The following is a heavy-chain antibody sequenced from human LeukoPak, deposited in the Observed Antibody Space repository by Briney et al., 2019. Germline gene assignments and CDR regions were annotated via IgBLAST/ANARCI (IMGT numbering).Heavy chain of an antibody. Sequence: ASVKVSGKASGYTFTGYYMHWVRQAPGQGLEWMGWINPNSGGTNYAQKFQGRVTMTRDTSISTAYMELSRLRSDDTAVYYCAREYYDSSGYSRFDYWGQGTLVTVSS. CDR1: GYTFTGYY. J-gene: IGHJ4*02. V-gene: IGHV1-2*02. CDR2: INPNSGGT. D-gene: IGHD3-22*01. CDR3: AREYYDSSGYSRFDY.